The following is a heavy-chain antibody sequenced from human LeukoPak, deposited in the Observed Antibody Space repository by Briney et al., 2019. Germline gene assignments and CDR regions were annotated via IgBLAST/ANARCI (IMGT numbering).Heavy chain of an antibody. CDR1: GFTFSSYA. CDR3: ARVGTFSSGWSDYFDY. CDR2: ISSNGGST. D-gene: IGHD6-19*01. Sequence: PGGSLRLSCAASGFTFSSYAMQWVRQAPGKGLEYVSAISSNGGSTYYANSVKGRFTISRDNSKNPLYLQMGSLRAEDMAVYYCARVGTFSSGWSDYFDYWGQGTLVTVSS. V-gene: IGHV3-64*01. J-gene: IGHJ4*02.